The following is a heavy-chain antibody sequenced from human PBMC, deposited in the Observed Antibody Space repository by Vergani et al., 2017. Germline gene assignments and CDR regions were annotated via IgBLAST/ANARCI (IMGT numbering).Heavy chain of an antibody. Sequence: QVQLQESGPGLVKPSETLSPTCTVPGGPISSYYWSWIRPPPGKGLEWIGYLYYSGSTNYNPSLKSRVTISVDTSKNQFSLKLSSVTAADTAVYYCARGNYDFDYWGQGTLVTVSS. CDR2: LYYSGST. J-gene: IGHJ4*02. CDR3: ARGNYDFDY. D-gene: IGHD3-16*01. V-gene: IGHV4-59*01. CDR1: GGPISSYY.